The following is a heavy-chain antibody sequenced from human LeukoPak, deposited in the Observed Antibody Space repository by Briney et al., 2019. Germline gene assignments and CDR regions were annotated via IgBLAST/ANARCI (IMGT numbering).Heavy chain of an antibody. Sequence: ASVKVSCKASGGTFSSYAISWVQQAPGQGLEWMGRIIPILGIANYAQKFQGRVTITADKSTSTAYMELSSLRSEDTAVYYCARATVTYFDYWGQGTLVTVSS. J-gene: IGHJ4*02. CDR2: IIPILGIA. CDR1: GGTFSSYA. D-gene: IGHD4-17*01. CDR3: ARATVTYFDY. V-gene: IGHV1-69*04.